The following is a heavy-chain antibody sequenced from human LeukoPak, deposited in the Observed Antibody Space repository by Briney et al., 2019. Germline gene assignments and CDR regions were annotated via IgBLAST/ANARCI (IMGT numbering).Heavy chain of an antibody. J-gene: IGHJ4*02. V-gene: IGHV4-4*07. CDR3: ARGRGDDSSGYYQNFDY. D-gene: IGHD3-22*01. Sequence: SETLSLTCTVSGGSISSYYWSWIRQPAGKGLEWVGRIYTSGSTNYNPSLKSRVTMSVDTSKNQFSLKLSSVTAADTAVYYCARGRGDDSSGYYQNFDYWGQGTLVTVSS. CDR1: GGSISSYY. CDR2: IYTSGST.